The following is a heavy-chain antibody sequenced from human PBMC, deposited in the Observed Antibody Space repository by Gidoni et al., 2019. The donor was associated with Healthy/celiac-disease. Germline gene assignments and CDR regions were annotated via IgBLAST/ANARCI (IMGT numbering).Heavy chain of an antibody. D-gene: IGHD1-26*01. CDR1: GGTVSSYA. CDR3: ARGERADGYYYYYYGMDV. V-gene: IGHV1-69*06. J-gene: IGHJ6*02. CDR2: IIPIFGTA. Sequence: QVQLVQSGAEVKKPGSSVKVSCKASGGTVSSYAISWVRQAPGQGREWMGGIIPIFGTANYAQKFQGRVTITADKSTSTASMELSSLRSEDTAVYYCARGERADGYYYYYYGMDVWGQGTTVTVSS.